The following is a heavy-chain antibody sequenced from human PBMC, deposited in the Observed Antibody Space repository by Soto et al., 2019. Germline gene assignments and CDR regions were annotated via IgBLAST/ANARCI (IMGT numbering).Heavy chain of an antibody. Sequence: SETLSLTCTVSGGSISSGGYYWSWIRQHPGKGLEWIGYIYYSGSTYYNPSLKSRVTISVDTSKDQFSLKLSSVTAADTAVYYCAREFLEWLSPQAPAHYYGMDVWGQGTTVTVSS. CDR2: IYYSGST. D-gene: IGHD3-3*01. J-gene: IGHJ6*02. V-gene: IGHV4-31*03. CDR3: AREFLEWLSPQAPAHYYGMDV. CDR1: GGSISSGGYY.